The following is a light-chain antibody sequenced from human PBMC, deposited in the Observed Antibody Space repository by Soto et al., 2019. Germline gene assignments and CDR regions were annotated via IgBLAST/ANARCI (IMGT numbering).Light chain of an antibody. J-gene: IGLJ3*02. CDR2: EGR. CDR3: WSYAGSSNGV. V-gene: IGLV2-23*01. Sequence: QSVLTQPASVSGSPGQSITISCTGTSSDVGSYNLVSWYQQHPGKAPKLMIYEGRKRPSGVSNRFSGSKSGNTASLTISGLQAEDEADYYCWSYAGSSNGVFGGGTKLTVL. CDR1: SSDVGSYNL.